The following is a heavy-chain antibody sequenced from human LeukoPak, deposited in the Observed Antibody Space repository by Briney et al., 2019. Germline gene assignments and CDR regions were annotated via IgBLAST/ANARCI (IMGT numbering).Heavy chain of an antibody. Sequence: GGSLRLSCAASGFIFSNYEMNWVRQAPGKGLEWVANIKEDGSDKYYVDSVRGRFTISRDNAKNSLYLQMNSLRAEDTAVYYCARMGGTYDILTGYNNGWYYYYMDVWGKGTTVTVSS. D-gene: IGHD3-9*01. CDR2: IKEDGSDK. CDR1: GFIFSNYE. CDR3: ARMGGTYDILTGYNNGWYYYYMDV. V-gene: IGHV3-7*01. J-gene: IGHJ6*03.